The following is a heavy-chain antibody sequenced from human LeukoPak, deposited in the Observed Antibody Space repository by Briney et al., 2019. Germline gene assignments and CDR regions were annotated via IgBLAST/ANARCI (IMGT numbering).Heavy chain of an antibody. CDR1: GGSISTYY. J-gene: IGHJ3*02. Sequence: SETLSLTCTVSGGSISTYYWSWIRQPPGKGLEWIGYIYYSGSTNYNPSLKSRVTISVDTSKNQFSLKLSSVTAADTAVYYCAREVRDADAFDIWGQGTMVTVSP. CDR2: IYYSGST. V-gene: IGHV4-59*01. CDR3: AREVRDADAFDI.